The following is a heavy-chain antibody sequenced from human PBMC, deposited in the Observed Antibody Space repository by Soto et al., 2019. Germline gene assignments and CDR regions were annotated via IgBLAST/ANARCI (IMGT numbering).Heavy chain of an antibody. CDR3: ARGGGTILAPLP. Sequence: QVQLVQSGAEVKKPGASVKVSCKASGYTFTDYFMYWVRQAPGQGLEWVGWINPNSGATKYAQKFQGRVTLSRDTSIRTAYMELTGLRSDDTAVYYCARGGGTILAPLPWGQGTQVTVSS. CDR2: INPNSGAT. J-gene: IGHJ5*02. V-gene: IGHV1-2*02. CDR1: GYTFTDYF. D-gene: IGHD3-3*01.